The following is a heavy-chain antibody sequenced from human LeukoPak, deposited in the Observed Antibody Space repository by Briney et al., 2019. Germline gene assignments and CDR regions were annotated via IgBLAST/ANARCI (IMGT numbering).Heavy chain of an antibody. CDR3: VKDSTLWFGALEWLDY. D-gene: IGHD3-10*01. J-gene: IGHJ4*02. CDR1: GFTFSSYA. Sequence: GGSLRLSCSASGFTFSSYAKHWVRQAPGKGLEYVSAISSNGGSTYYADSVKGRFTISRDNSKNTLYLQMSSLRAEDTAVYYCVKDSTLWFGALEWLDYWGQGTLVTVSS. CDR2: ISSNGGST. V-gene: IGHV3-64D*06.